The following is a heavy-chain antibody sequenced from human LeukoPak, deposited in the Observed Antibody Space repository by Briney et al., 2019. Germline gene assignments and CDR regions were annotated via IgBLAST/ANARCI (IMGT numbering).Heavy chain of an antibody. CDR2: ISVIGGST. Sequence: TGGSLRLSCAASGFTFSTNDMSWVRQPPGKGLEWVSAISVIGGSTYYADSVKGRFTISRDNSKNTLYLQMNSLRAEDTAVYYCAKDSMVVAATPPDYWGQGTLVTVSS. CDR1: GFTFSTND. V-gene: IGHV3-23*01. CDR3: AKDSMVVAATPPDY. J-gene: IGHJ4*02. D-gene: IGHD2-15*01.